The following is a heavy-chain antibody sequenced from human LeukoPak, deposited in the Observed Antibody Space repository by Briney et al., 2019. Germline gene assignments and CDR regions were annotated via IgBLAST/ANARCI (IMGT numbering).Heavy chain of an antibody. D-gene: IGHD6-19*01. CDR3: ASSQWLVMGYFDY. CDR1: ALFFDDDD. Sequence: GGSLLLSCAASALFFDDDDKNCVRQPPGKELEGVSGINCSGGSTGYGDSVKGRFTISRDNAENSLYLQMNSLRAEDTAVYYCASSQWLVMGYFDYWGQGTLVTVSS. CDR2: INCSGGST. J-gene: IGHJ4*02. V-gene: IGHV3-20*04.